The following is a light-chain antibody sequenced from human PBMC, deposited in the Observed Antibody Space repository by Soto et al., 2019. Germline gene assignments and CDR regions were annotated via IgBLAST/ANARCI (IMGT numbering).Light chain of an antibody. CDR2: DAS. CDR3: QQRSDWPLT. V-gene: IGKV3-11*01. CDR1: QSVSSY. Sequence: EIVLTQSPATLSLSPGERVTLSCRASQSVSSYFAWYQQKPGQAPRLLIYDASTRAAGIPARFSGSGSGTDFTLTISGLEPDDFAVYYCQQRSDWPLTFGGGTKVEIK. J-gene: IGKJ4*01.